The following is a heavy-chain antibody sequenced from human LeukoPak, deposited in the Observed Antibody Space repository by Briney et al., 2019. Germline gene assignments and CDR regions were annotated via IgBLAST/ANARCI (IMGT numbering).Heavy chain of an antibody. CDR3: ATTPRGYIYGDPDY. CDR1: GCTFSDFA. Sequence: GGSLRLSCAASGCTFSDFAMHWVRQAPGKGLEWVAVVSYDGGNEYYADPVKGRFTISRDNSKNTLYLQMNSLRAEDTAVYYCATTPRGYIYGDPDYWGQGTLVTVSS. J-gene: IGHJ4*02. CDR2: VSYDGGNE. V-gene: IGHV3-30-3*01. D-gene: IGHD5-18*01.